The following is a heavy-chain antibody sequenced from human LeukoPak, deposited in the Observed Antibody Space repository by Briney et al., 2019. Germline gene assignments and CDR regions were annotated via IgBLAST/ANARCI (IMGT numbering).Heavy chain of an antibody. J-gene: IGHJ4*02. V-gene: IGHV3-23*01. CDR1: QFTFSNYA. CDR2: ISGSGNTT. D-gene: IGHD3-22*01. Sequence: PGGSLRLSCAASQFTFSNYAMSWVRQAPGKGLEWVSAISGSGNTTYFGDSVKGRFTISRDNAENTLYLQMNSLRVEDTAVYYCVRSAFHAGSGNYYDYWGQGTLVTVSS. CDR3: VRSAFHAGSGNYYDY.